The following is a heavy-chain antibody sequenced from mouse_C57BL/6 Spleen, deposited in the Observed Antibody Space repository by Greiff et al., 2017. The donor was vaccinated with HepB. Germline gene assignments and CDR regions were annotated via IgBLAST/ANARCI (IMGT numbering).Heavy chain of an antibody. CDR3: AKWDSSGLGWFAY. Sequence: QVQLQQSGPELVKPGASVKISCKASGYAFSSSWMNWVKQRPGKGLEWIGRIYPGDGDTNYNGKFKGKATLTADKSSSTAYMQLSSLTSEDSAVYFGAKWDSSGLGWFAYWGQGTLVTVSA. CDR1: GYAFSSSW. V-gene: IGHV1-82*01. CDR2: IYPGDGDT. J-gene: IGHJ3*01. D-gene: IGHD3-2*02.